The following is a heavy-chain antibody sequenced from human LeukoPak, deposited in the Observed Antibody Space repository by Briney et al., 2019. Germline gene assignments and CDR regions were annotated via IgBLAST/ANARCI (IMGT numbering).Heavy chain of an antibody. D-gene: IGHD4-17*01. CDR3: ARDRDCGDPESPHDAFDI. Sequence: ASVKVSCKASGYTFTSYGISWVRQAPGQGLEWMGWISAYNGNTNYAQKLQGRVTMTTDTSTSTAYMELRSLRSDDTAVYYCARDRDCGDPESPHDAFDIWGQGTMVTVSS. V-gene: IGHV1-18*01. J-gene: IGHJ3*02. CDR1: GYTFTSYG. CDR2: ISAYNGNT.